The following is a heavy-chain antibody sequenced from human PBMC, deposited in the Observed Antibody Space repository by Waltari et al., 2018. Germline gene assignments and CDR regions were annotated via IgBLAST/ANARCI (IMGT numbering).Heavy chain of an antibody. CDR2: TYPGDADT. V-gene: IGHV5-51*01. J-gene: IGHJ4*02. Sequence: EVQLVQSGAEVKKPGESLTLSCKGSGYSFTSYWIGWVRQLPGKGLEWVGITYPGDADTRYSPSFKGQVTISAEKDISTAYLQWSSLKASDTAMYYCARHPGGGRFVDYWGQGTLVTVSS. CDR1: GYSFTSYW. CDR3: ARHPGGGRFVDY. D-gene: IGHD2-8*02.